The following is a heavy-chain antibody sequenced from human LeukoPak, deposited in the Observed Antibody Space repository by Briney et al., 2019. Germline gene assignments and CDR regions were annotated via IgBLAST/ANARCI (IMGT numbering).Heavy chain of an antibody. D-gene: IGHD3-22*01. CDR2: ISGSGGST. J-gene: IGHJ4*02. CDR3: ARDKSLYDSSGYPGPFDY. CDR1: GFTFSSYA. Sequence: GGSLRLSCAASGFTFSSYAMSWVRQAPGKGLEWVSAISGSGGSTYYADSVKGRFTISRDNSKNTLYLQMNSLRAEDTAVYYCARDKSLYDSSGYPGPFDYWGQGTLVTVSS. V-gene: IGHV3-23*01.